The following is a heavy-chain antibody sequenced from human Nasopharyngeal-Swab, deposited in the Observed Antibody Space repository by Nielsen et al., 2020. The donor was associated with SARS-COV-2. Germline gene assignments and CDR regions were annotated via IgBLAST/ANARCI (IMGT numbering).Heavy chain of an antibody. D-gene: IGHD2-15*01. CDR2: ISSSSYT. V-gene: IGHV3-11*06. J-gene: IGHJ4*02. Sequence: GESLNIPCAASGFTFSDYYMSWNRQAPGKGLEWVSYISSSSYTNYADSVKGRFTISRDNAKNSLYLQMNSLRAEDTAVYYCAREGRPQDRFDYWGQGTLVTVSS. CDR1: GFTFSDYY. CDR3: AREGRPQDRFDY.